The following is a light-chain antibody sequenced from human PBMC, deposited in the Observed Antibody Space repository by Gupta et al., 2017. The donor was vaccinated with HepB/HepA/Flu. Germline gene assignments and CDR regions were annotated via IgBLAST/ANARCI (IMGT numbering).Light chain of an antibody. CDR2: DVN. Sequence: QSALTQPRSVSGSPGQSVAISCTGTSSDVGAYDFVSWYQQHPGKAPKLMIHDVNKRPSGVPDRFSGSKSGNTASLTISGLQAEDEADYYCCSYAGTYTFYVFGTGTKVTVL. J-gene: IGLJ1*01. CDR3: CSYAGTYTFYV. V-gene: IGLV2-11*01. CDR1: SSDVGAYDF.